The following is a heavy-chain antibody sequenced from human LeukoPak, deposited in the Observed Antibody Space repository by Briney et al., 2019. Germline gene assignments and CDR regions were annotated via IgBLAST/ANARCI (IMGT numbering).Heavy chain of an antibody. CDR2: IYYSGST. V-gene: IGHV4-38-2*02. J-gene: IGHJ5*02. CDR3: ARNVRLGSGELSFAPFKNWFDP. D-gene: IGHD3-16*02. Sequence: PSETLSLTCTVSGYSISSGYYWGWIRQPPGKGLEWIGSIYYSGSTYYNPSLKSRVTISVDTSKNQFSLKLSSVTAADTAVYYCARNVRLGSGELSFAPFKNWFDPWGQGTLVTVSS. CDR1: GYSISSGYY.